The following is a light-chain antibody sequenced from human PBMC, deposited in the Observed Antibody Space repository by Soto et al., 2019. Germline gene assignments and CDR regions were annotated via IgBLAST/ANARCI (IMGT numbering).Light chain of an antibody. CDR1: KSINPF. V-gene: IGKV1-39*01. CDR3: QQSYSPSIT. Sequence: DIQMTQSPSSLSASVGDRVTITCRATKSINPFVNWYQQKPGKAPKRLIYTAISLQSGVPSRFSGSGSGTDFTLTSSSLQPEDLAPYYCQQSYSPSITFGPGTKVHIK. CDR2: TAI. J-gene: IGKJ3*01.